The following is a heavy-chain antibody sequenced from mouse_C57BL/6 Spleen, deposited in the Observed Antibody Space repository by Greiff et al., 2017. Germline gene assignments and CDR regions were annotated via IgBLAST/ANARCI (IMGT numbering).Heavy chain of an antibody. CDR1: GYTFTSYW. J-gene: IGHJ4*01. CDR2: IHPSDSDT. V-gene: IGHV1-74*01. D-gene: IGHD1-1*01. Sequence: VQLQQPGAELVKPGASVKVSCKASGYTFTSYWMHWVKQRPGQGLEWIGRIHPSDSDTNYNQKFKGKATLTVDKSSSTAYMQLSSLTSEDSAVYYCAKGPTYGSSYDYAMDYWGQGTSVTVSS. CDR3: AKGPTYGSSYDYAMDY.